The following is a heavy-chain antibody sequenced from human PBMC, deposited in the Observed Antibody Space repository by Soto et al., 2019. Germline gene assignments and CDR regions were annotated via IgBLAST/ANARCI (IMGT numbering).Heavy chain of an antibody. Sequence: PGGSLRLSCAASGFTFSSYGMHWVRQAPGKGLEWVAVISYDGSNKYYADSVKGRFTISRDNSKNTLYLQMNSLRAEDTAGYYCAKDWYYDFWSGFMDVWGQGTTVTVSS. V-gene: IGHV3-30*18. CDR2: ISYDGSNK. J-gene: IGHJ6*02. CDR1: GFTFSSYG. CDR3: AKDWYYDFWSGFMDV. D-gene: IGHD3-3*01.